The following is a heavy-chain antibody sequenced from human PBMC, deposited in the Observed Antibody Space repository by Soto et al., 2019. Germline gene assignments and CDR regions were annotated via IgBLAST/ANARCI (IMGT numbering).Heavy chain of an antibody. CDR3: AKDLSSGWPGQYFQH. CDR1: GFTFSIYA. J-gene: IGHJ1*01. D-gene: IGHD6-19*01. Sequence: QVQLVESRGGVVQPGRSLRLSCAASGFTFSIYAMHWVRQSPGKGLEWVAFISYDGSNKYYADSVKGRFTISRDNSKNTLYLQMNSLRAEDTAVYYCAKDLSSGWPGQYFQHCGQGTLVTVSS. CDR2: ISYDGSNK. V-gene: IGHV3-30-3*01.